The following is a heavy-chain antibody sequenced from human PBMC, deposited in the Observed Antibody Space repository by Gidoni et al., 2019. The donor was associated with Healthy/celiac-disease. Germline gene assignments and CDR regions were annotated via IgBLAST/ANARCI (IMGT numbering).Heavy chain of an antibody. CDR1: GFTFSSYS. CDR2: ISSSSSYI. V-gene: IGHV3-21*01. Sequence: EVQLVESGGGLVKPGGSLSLSCAASGFTFSSYSMNWVRQAPGKGLEWVSSISSSSSYIYYADSVKGRFTISRDNAKNSLYLQMNSLRAEDTAVYYCAREGHGDLTNTYAEYFQHWGQGTLVTVSS. CDR3: AREGHGDLTNTYAEYFQH. J-gene: IGHJ1*01. D-gene: IGHD4-17*01.